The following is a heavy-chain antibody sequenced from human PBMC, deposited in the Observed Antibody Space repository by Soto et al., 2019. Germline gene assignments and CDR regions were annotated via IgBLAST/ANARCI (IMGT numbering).Heavy chain of an antibody. V-gene: IGHV1-69*06. J-gene: IGHJ5*02. CDR1: GGTFSSYA. CDR2: IIPIFGTA. CDR3: TRPTSLGYCITNSCPSPWFNP. Sequence: QVQLVQSGAEVKKPGSSVKVSCKASGGTFSSYAISWVRQAPGQGLEWMGGIIPIFGTANYAQKFQGRVTITQDKSTITAYKELSSLRSEDTAAYYCTRPTSLGYCITNSCPSPWFNPWCQGTLVTVSS. D-gene: IGHD2-2*01.